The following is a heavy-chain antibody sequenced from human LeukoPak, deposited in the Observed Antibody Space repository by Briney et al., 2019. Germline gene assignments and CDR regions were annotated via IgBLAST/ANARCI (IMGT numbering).Heavy chain of an antibody. CDR2: IYYSGST. D-gene: IGHD1-26*01. Sequence: SETLSLTCAVYGGSFSGYYWSWIRQPPGKGLEWIGYIYYSGSTNYNPSLKSRVTISVDTSKNQFSLKLSSVTAADTAVYYCARVTVGAKGYYYYMDVWGKGTTVTVSS. CDR1: GGSFSGYY. V-gene: IGHV4-59*01. CDR3: ARVTVGAKGYYYYMDV. J-gene: IGHJ6*03.